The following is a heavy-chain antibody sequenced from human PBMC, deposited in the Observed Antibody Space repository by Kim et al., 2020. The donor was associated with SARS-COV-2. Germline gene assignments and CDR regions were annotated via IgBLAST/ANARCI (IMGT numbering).Heavy chain of an antibody. V-gene: IGHV3-48*02. CDR3: ARAPRTMFLRANPPHFDY. D-gene: IGHD3-3*01. Sequence: KGRYTITRENAKNSLYLQMNSLRDEDTAVYYCARAPRTMFLRANPPHFDYWGQGTLVTVSS. J-gene: IGHJ4*02.